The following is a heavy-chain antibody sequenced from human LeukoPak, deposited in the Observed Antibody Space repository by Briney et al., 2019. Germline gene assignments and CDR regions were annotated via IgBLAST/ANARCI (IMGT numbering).Heavy chain of an antibody. CDR3: AALMDSPYYYDSSGYTLIH. J-gene: IGHJ4*02. CDR2: ISWNSGSI. D-gene: IGHD3-22*01. Sequence: QPGGSLRLSCTASGFTFSSYAMSWVRQAPGKGLEWVSGISWNSGSIGYADSVKGRFTISRDNAKNSLYLQMNSLRAEDTALYYCAALMDSPYYYDSSGYTLIHWGQGTLVTVSS. CDR1: GFTFSSYA. V-gene: IGHV3-9*01.